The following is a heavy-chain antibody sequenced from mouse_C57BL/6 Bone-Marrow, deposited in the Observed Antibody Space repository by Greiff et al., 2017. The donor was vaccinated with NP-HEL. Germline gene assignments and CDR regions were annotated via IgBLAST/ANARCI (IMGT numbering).Heavy chain of an antibody. CDR3: ARWGTGSFAY. J-gene: IGHJ3*01. V-gene: IGHV1-26*01. CDR2: INPNNGGT. CDR1: GYTFTDYY. D-gene: IGHD4-1*01. Sequence: VQLKESGPELVKPGASVKISCKASGYTFTDYYMNWVKQSHGKSLEWIGDINPNNGGTSYNQKFKGKATLTVDKSSSTAYMELRSLTSEDSAVYYCARWGTGSFAYWGQGTLVTVSA.